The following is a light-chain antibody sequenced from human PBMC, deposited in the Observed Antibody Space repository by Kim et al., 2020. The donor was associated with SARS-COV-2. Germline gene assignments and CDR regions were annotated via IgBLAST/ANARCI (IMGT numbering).Light chain of an antibody. CDR1: SSDVGGYNY. V-gene: IGLV2-14*03. CDR2: DDS. Sequence: GQSIPISCTGTSSDVGGYNYVSWYQQHPGKAPKLMIYDDSNRPSGVSNRFSGSKSGNTASLTISGLQAEDEADYYCSSYTISFTVVFGGGTQLTVL. J-gene: IGLJ2*01. CDR3: SSYTISFTVV.